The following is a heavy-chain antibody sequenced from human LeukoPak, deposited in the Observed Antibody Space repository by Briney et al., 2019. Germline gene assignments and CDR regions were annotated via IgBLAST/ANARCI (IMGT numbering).Heavy chain of an antibody. CDR2: IYYTGST. CDR1: GGSISSYY. J-gene: IGHJ4*02. Sequence: SETLSLTCTVSGGSISSYYWSWIRQPPGKGLEWIGYIYYTGSTKCNASLKSRVTISVDTSKNQFSLKLSSVTAADTAVYYCARLRPSIGAPGTFDYWGQGTLVTVSS. V-gene: IGHV4-59*08. CDR3: ARLRPSIGAPGTFDY. D-gene: IGHD6-13*01.